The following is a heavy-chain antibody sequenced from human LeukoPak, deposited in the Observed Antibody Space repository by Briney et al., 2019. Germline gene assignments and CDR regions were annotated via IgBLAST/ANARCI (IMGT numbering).Heavy chain of an antibody. CDR1: GFTYSSYE. D-gene: IGHD6-19*01. CDR3: ARDTSGWYRWFDA. V-gene: IGHV3-48*03. Sequence: PGGSLRLSCEASGFTYSSYEMNWARQAPGKGLEWVSYISGSGSKIHYADSVKGRFTISRDNAKNSLYLQMNSLRVEDTAVYYSARDTSGWYRWFDAWRQGTLVTVSS. J-gene: IGHJ5*02. CDR2: ISGSGSKI.